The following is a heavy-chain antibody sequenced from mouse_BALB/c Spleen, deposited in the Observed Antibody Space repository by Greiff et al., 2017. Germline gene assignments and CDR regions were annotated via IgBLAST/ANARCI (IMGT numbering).Heavy chain of an antibody. CDR2: IHYSGST. Sequence: EVKLMESGPGLVKPSQSLSLTCTVTGYSITSDYAWNWIRQFPGNKLEWMGYIHYSGSTNYNPSLKSRISITRDTSKNQFFLQLNSVTTEDTATYYCARADGNLVAYWGQGTLVTVSA. D-gene: IGHD2-1*01. CDR1: GYSITSDYA. J-gene: IGHJ3*01. CDR3: ARADGNLVAY. V-gene: IGHV3-2*02.